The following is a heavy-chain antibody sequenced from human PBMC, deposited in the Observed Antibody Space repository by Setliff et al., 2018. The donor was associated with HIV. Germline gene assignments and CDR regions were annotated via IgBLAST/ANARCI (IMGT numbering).Heavy chain of an antibody. CDR3: ATASGYDLFMGAFDI. CDR2: INQSGGI. Sequence: SETLSLTCAVSGGSFSGYYWSWIRQPPGKGLEWIGEINQSGGINYNPSLKSRVTISIVTFKNQFSMKLYSVTAADTAVYYCATASGYDLFMGAFDIWGQGTMVTVSS. J-gene: IGHJ3*02. CDR1: GGSFSGYY. V-gene: IGHV4-34*01. D-gene: IGHD5-12*01.